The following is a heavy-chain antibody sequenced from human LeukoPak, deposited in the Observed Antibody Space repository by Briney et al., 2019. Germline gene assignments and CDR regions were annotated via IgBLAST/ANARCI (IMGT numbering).Heavy chain of an antibody. J-gene: IGHJ4*02. V-gene: IGHV4-39*01. CDR3: ARPISSGSYSFDLGY. D-gene: IGHD1-26*01. CDR1: GGSISSSSYY. Sequence: SETLSLTCTVSGGSISSSSYYWGWIRQPPGKGREWMGSIYYSGTTYYNPSLKSRVTISVDTSKHQFSLKLSSVTAADTAVYYCARPISSGSYSFDLGYWGQGTLVTVSS. CDR2: IYYSGTT.